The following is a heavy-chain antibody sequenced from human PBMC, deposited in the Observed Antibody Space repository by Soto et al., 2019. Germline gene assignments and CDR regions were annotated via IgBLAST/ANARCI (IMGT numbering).Heavy chain of an antibody. Sequence: XATLALSCTVSGDSIISSDFYWGWVRQPPGKGLEWIGSIFYLGSSYYNPSLKSRVTMSVDTSKNQFSLRLRSVTAADTALYFCARHSLALRKNNWFDPCGQGIMVTVSS. V-gene: IGHV4-39*01. J-gene: IGHJ5*02. CDR2: IFYLGSS. D-gene: IGHD3-3*02. CDR3: ARHSLALRKNNWFDP. CDR1: GDSIISSDFY.